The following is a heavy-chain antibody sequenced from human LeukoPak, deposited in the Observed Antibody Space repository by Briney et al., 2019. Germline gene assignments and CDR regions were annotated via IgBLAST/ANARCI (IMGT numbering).Heavy chain of an antibody. V-gene: IGHV3-7*01. D-gene: IGHD3-10*01. Sequence: GGSLRLSCAASGFTFSSYWMSWVRQAPGKGLEWVANIKQDGSGKYYVDSVKGRFTISRDNAKNSLYLQMNSLRAEDTAVYYCARGSLVHYYGSGSYRIRAGFDSWGQGTLVTVSS. CDR2: IKQDGSGK. CDR3: ARGSLVHYYGSGSYRIRAGFDS. J-gene: IGHJ4*02. CDR1: GFTFSSYW.